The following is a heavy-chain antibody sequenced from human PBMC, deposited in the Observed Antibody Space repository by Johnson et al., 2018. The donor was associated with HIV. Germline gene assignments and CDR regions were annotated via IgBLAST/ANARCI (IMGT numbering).Heavy chain of an antibody. Sequence: QVQLVESGGGVVQPGRSLRLSCAASGFTFSNYGMNWVRQAPGKGLEWVAVISYDGSKKYYADSVKGRFTISRDNSKNTLYLQMNSLRVEDTAVYYCAKDNNEEGDWFTSEAFDIWGQGTMVIVSS. CDR2: ISYDGSKK. V-gene: IGHV3-30*18. J-gene: IGHJ3*02. CDR3: AKDNNEEGDWFTSEAFDI. D-gene: IGHD3-9*01. CDR1: GFTFSNYG.